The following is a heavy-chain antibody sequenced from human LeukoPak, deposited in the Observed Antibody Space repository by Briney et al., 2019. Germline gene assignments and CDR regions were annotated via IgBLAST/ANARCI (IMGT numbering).Heavy chain of an antibody. CDR3: AKIAETSGSYGQGYDY. J-gene: IGHJ4*02. D-gene: IGHD1-26*01. Sequence: GGSLRLSCVASGYTFSTYGMSWVRQAPGKGLEWVSGLDNNGDNTYYADSVKGRFTISRDNSKNTLYLQMNSLRVEDTAVYYCAKIAETSGSYGQGYDYWGQGTLVTVSS. CDR1: GYTFSTYG. V-gene: IGHV3-23*01. CDR2: LDNNGDNT.